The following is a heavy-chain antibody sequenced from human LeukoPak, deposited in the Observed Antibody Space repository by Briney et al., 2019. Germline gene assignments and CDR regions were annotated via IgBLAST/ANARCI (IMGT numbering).Heavy chain of an antibody. Sequence: ASVKVSCKASGYTFTGYYMHWVRQAPGQGLEWMGRINPNSGGTNYAQKFQGRVTMTRDTSISTAYMELSRLRTDDTAVYYCARDLSSFYYYGMDVWGQGTTVTVSS. J-gene: IGHJ6*02. V-gene: IGHV1-2*06. CDR1: GYTFTGYY. D-gene: IGHD3-16*02. CDR3: ARDLSSFYYYGMDV. CDR2: INPNSGGT.